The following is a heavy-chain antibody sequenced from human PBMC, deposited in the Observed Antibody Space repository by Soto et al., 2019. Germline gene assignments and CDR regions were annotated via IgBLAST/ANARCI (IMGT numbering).Heavy chain of an antibody. CDR2: IMPVFPTP. Sequence: VQLEQSGPEVKKPGSSVKVACKASGGTFSTSALSWVRQAPGQGLEWMGGIMPVFPTPDYAQKFQGRVTITADASTSTADMELGGLTSDDTSVYQCARDKDRLQLGGSSYYILEVWCQGTAVTVSS. V-gene: IGHV1-69*12. CDR1: GGTFSTSA. CDR3: ARDKDRLQLGGSSYYILEV. J-gene: IGHJ6*02. D-gene: IGHD1-26*01.